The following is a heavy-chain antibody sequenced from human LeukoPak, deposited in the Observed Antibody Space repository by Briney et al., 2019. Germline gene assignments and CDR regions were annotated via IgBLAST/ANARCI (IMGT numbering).Heavy chain of an antibody. D-gene: IGHD3-10*01. CDR1: GFTFSSYW. Sequence: GGSLRLSCAASGFTFSSYWMNWVRQAPGKGLEWVAPIKTDGSEKYYVGSVRGRFTISRDNAKNSLFLQMNSLRVDDTAVYFCVRVPPITTVRGVPSDYWGQGTLVTVSS. CDR2: IKTDGSEK. J-gene: IGHJ4*02. CDR3: VRVPPITTVRGVPSDY. V-gene: IGHV3-7*03.